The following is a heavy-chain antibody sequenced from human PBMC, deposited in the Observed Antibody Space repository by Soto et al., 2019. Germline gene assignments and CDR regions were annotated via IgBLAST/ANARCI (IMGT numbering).Heavy chain of an antibody. CDR3: ARFSGGSYNTYYFYYGMDV. D-gene: IGHD2-15*01. J-gene: IGHJ6*02. CDR1: RDTFTSYY. CDR2: INPHGGST. V-gene: IGHV1-46*01. Sequence: ASVKVSCKAPRDTFTSYYINWVRQAPGQGLEWMGVINPHGGSTLYAQHFRGRVTMTRDSSTSTVYMELRSLRSDDTAMYYCARFSGGSYNTYYFYYGMDVWGRGTTVTVSS.